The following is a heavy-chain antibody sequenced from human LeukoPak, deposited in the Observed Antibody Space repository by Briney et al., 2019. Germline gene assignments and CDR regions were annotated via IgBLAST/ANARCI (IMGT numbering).Heavy chain of an antibody. D-gene: IGHD6-6*01. CDR3: ARGSXSXSVXGHYYYCMDV. CDR1: GYTFTSYD. Sequence: ASVKVSCKASGYTFTSYDINWVRQATGQGLEWMGWMNPNSGNTGYAQKFQGRVTMTRNTSISTAYMELSSLRSEDTAVYYCARGSXSXSVXGHYYYCMDVWGKGTTVTVSS. CDR2: MNPNSGNT. J-gene: IGHJ6*03. V-gene: IGHV1-8*01.